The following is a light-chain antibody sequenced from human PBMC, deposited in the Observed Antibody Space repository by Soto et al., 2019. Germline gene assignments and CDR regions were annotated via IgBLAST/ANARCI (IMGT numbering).Light chain of an antibody. CDR2: EVS. CDR1: SSDVGGYNY. V-gene: IGLV2-8*01. J-gene: IGLJ2*01. CDR3: SSYAGSNNYVA. Sequence: SALTQPPSASGSPGQSVTISCTGTSSDVGGYNYVSWYQQHPGKAPKLMIYEVSKRPSGVPDRFSGSKSGNTASLTVSGLQAEDEADYYCSSYAGSNNYVAFGGGTKLTVL.